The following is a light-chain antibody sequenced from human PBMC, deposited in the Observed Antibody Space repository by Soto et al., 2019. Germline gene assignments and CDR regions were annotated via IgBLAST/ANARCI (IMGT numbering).Light chain of an antibody. CDR1: QSVSSSY. CDR2: GAS. V-gene: IGKV3-20*01. Sequence: EIVLTQSPGTLSLSPGERATLSCRASQSVSSSYLAWYQQKPGQAPRLLIYGASSRATGIPDRFSGIGPGTDFTLTISRLEPEDFAVYYCQQYGSSPWTFGQGTKVAIK. CDR3: QQYGSSPWT. J-gene: IGKJ1*01.